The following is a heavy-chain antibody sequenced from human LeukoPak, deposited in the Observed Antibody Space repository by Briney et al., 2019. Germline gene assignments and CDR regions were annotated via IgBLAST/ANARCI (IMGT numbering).Heavy chain of an antibody. CDR1: GYSISSGYY. Sequence: PSETLSLTCTVSGYSISSGYYWGWIRQPPGKGLEWIGSIYHSGSTYYNPSLKSRLTISVDTSKNQFSLKLSSVTAADTAVYYCATVVPSDYWGQGTLVTVSS. D-gene: IGHD2-2*01. J-gene: IGHJ4*02. V-gene: IGHV4-38-2*02. CDR2: IYHSGST. CDR3: ATVVPSDY.